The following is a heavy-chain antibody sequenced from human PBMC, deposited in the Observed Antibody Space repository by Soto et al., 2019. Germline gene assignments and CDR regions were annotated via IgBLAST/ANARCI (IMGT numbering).Heavy chain of an antibody. J-gene: IGHJ4*02. Sequence: GGSLRLSCAASGFTFSSYAMSWVRQAPGKGLEWVSAISSGGGTTFYADSVKGRFTISRDNSKNTLYLQMNSLRAEDTAVYYCAICKGVNGVFTPFDYWGQGTLVTVSS. CDR3: AICKGVNGVFTPFDY. CDR2: ISSGGGTT. CDR1: GFTFSSYA. V-gene: IGHV3-23*01. D-gene: IGHD2-8*01.